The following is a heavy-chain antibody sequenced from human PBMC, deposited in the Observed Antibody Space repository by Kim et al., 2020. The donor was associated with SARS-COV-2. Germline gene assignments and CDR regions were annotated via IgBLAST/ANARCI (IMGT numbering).Heavy chain of an antibody. Sequence: SETLSLTCTVSGGSISSGGYYWSWIHQHPGKGLEWIGYIYYSGSTYYNPSLKSRVTISVDTSKNQFSLKLSSVTAADTAVYYCARINWNYILYYGMDVWGQGTTVTVSS. J-gene: IGHJ6*02. CDR1: GGSISSGGYY. CDR3: ARINWNYILYYGMDV. CDR2: IYYSGST. V-gene: IGHV4-31*03. D-gene: IGHD1-7*01.